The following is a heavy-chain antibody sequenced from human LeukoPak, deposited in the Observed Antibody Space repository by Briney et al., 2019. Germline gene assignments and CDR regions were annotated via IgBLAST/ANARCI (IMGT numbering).Heavy chain of an antibody. V-gene: IGHV3-23*01. Sequence: GVSQRLFCDPSGLTFNKYDVSWVRQARGKGLEWVSNISGSGGGTHYASSVKDRAAISRDNSKNTVYLQINGLRAEDTAVYFCVKWDENYFSMDVWGRGTTVTVSS. CDR2: ISGSGGGT. D-gene: IGHD1-26*01. CDR3: VKWDENYFSMDV. J-gene: IGHJ6*03. CDR1: GLTFNKYD.